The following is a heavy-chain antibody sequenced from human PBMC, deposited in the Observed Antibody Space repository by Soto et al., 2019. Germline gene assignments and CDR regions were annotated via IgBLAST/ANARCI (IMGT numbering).Heavy chain of an antibody. Sequence: QVQLVQSGAEVKKPGSSVKVSCKASGGTFSSYAISWVRQAPGQGLEWMGGIIPIFGTANYAQKFQGRVSITADKSTSTAYMELSSLRSEDTAVYYCARGDHYDFWSGYYYYVMDVWGQGTTVTVSS. CDR2: IIPIFGTA. V-gene: IGHV1-69*06. D-gene: IGHD3-3*01. CDR1: GGTFSSYA. CDR3: ARGDHYDFWSGYYYYVMDV. J-gene: IGHJ6*02.